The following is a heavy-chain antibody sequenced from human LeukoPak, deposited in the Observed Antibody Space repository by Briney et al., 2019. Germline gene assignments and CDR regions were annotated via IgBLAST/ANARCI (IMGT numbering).Heavy chain of an antibody. D-gene: IGHD3-3*01. CDR1: GFTFSSYA. J-gene: IGHJ4*02. CDR2: ISGSGGST. Sequence: GGSLRLSCAASGFTFSSYAMSWVRQAPGKGLEWVSAISGSGGSTYYADSVKGRFTISRDNSKNTLYLQMNSLRAEDTAVYYCAKGITIFGVVMEGFDYWGQGTLVTVSS. CDR3: AKGITIFGVVMEGFDY. V-gene: IGHV3-23*01.